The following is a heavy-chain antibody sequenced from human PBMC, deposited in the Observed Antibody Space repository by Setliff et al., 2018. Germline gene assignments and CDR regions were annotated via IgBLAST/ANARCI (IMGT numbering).Heavy chain of an antibody. J-gene: IGHJ4*02. D-gene: IGHD2-8*01. Sequence: GASVKVSCKTSGYTFDDYGIAWVRQAPGQGLEWMGWISPHTGNTYYTPKLYGRVTLTTDTSARTAYMELRGLSSDDTAVYYCSGLVRFCTRTACQRLSGGEFWGQGTLVTVSS. V-gene: IGHV1-18*01. CDR1: GYTFDDYG. CDR2: ISPHTGNT. CDR3: SGLVRFCTRTACQRLSGGEF.